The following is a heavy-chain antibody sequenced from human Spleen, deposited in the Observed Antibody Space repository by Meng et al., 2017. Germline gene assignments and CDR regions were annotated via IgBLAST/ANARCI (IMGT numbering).Heavy chain of an antibody. V-gene: IGHV3-73*01. D-gene: IGHD2-2*01. CDR3: TRLNADNYNNYALDV. J-gene: IGHJ6*02. CDR1: GFTFSGYA. Sequence: GESRKISCAASGFTFSGYAMHWVRQASGKGLEWLGRIKNKANNYATAYAASVRGRFTISREDSKNTAYLQMDSLRIEDTAVYYCTRLNADNYNNYALDVWGQGTTVTVSS. CDR2: IKNKANNYAT.